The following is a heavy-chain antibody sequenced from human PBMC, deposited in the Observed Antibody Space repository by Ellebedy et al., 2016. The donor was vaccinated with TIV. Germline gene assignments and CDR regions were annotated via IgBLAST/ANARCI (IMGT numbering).Heavy chain of an antibody. Sequence: ASVKVSCKASGYILTGHYMHWVRQAPGQGLEGMGIINPSGGSTSYAQKFQGRVTMTRDTSTSTVYMELSSLRSEDTAVYYCAIPHGSGEGAFDIWGQGTMVTVSS. V-gene: IGHV1-46*01. CDR3: AIPHGSGEGAFDI. D-gene: IGHD3-10*01. CDR1: GYILTGHY. J-gene: IGHJ3*02. CDR2: INPSGGST.